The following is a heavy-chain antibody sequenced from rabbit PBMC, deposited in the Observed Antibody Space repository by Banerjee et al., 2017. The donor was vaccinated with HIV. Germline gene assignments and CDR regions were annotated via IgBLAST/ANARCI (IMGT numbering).Heavy chain of an antibody. D-gene: IGHD2-1*01. CDR2: IGTGGTT. V-gene: IGHV1S40*01. J-gene: IGHJ4*01. CDR3: ARDMTNNVGYPYFNL. CDR1: GFSFSSNG. Sequence: QSLEESGGDLVKPGASLTLTCTASGFSFSSNGMCWVRQAPGKGLEWIGYIGTGGTTYYASWAKGRFTISKTSSTTVTLQMTSLTAADTATYFCARDMTNNVGYPYFNLWGPGTLVTVS.